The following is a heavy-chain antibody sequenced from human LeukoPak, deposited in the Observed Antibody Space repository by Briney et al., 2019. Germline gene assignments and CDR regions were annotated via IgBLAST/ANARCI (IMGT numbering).Heavy chain of an antibody. D-gene: IGHD6-13*01. CDR1: GFTFSSYA. V-gene: IGHV3-23*01. CDR3: AKTLALWAAGTVSGY. J-gene: IGHJ4*02. Sequence: PGGSLRLSCAASGFTFSSYAMSWVRQAPGKGLEWVSAISGSGGSTYYADSAKGRFTISRDNSKNTLYLQMNSLRAEDTAVYYCAKTLALWAAGTVSGYWGPGTLVTVSS. CDR2: ISGSGGST.